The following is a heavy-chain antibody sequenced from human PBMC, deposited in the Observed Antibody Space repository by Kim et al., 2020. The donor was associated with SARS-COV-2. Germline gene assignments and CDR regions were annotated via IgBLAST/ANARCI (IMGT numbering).Heavy chain of an antibody. J-gene: IGHJ4*02. V-gene: IGHV3-30*18. Sequence: GGSLRLSCAASGFTFNTYGMHWVRQAPGKGLEWVAVISYDGSHKYYADSVKGRFTISRDNSKNTLYLQMNSLRIEDTAVYYCAKSFSGSYFGYDYWGQGTLLTVSS. CDR2: ISYDGSHK. CDR1: GFTFNTYG. CDR3: AKSFSGSYFGYDY. D-gene: IGHD1-26*01.